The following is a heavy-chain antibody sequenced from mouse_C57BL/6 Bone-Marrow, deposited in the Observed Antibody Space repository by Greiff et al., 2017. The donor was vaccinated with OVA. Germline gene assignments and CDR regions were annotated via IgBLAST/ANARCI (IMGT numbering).Heavy chain of an antibody. CDR2: IDPSDSET. J-gene: IGHJ4*01. CDR3: ARGWDVYAMDY. CDR1: GYTFTSYW. V-gene: IGHV1-52*01. D-gene: IGHD4-1*01. Sequence: QVQLKESGAELVRPGSSVKLSCKASGYTFTSYWMHWVKQRPIQGLEWIGNIDPSDSETHYNQKFKDKATLTVDKFSSTAYMQLSSLTSEDSAVYYCARGWDVYAMDYWGQGTSVTVSS.